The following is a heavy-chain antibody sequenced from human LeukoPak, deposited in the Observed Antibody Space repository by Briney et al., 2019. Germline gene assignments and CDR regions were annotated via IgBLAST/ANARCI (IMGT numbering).Heavy chain of an antibody. CDR1: GGSISSSSYY. D-gene: IGHD2-2*02. V-gene: IGHV4-61*02. CDR3: ARACSSTSCYTWDAFDI. J-gene: IGHJ3*02. Sequence: SETLSLTCTVSGGSISSSSYYWSWIRQPAGKGLEWIGRIYTSGSTNYNPSLKSRVTISVDTSKNQFSLKLSSVTAADTAVYYCARACSSTSCYTWDAFDIWGQGTMVTVSS. CDR2: IYTSGST.